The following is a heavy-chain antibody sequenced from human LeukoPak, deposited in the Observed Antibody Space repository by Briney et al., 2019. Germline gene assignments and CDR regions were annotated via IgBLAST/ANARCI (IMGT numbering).Heavy chain of an antibody. J-gene: IGHJ4*02. CDR3: ARDYVLTRYYCGSGSPFDY. V-gene: IGHV1-18*01. D-gene: IGHD3-10*01. CDR2: ISAYNGNT. CDR1: SFTFTSYG. Sequence: ASVKVFCKASSFTFTSYGISWVRQAPGQGLEWMGWISAYNGNTNYAQKLQGRVTMTTDTSTSTAYMELRSLRSDDTAVYYCARDYVLTRYYCGSGSPFDYWGQGTLVTVSS.